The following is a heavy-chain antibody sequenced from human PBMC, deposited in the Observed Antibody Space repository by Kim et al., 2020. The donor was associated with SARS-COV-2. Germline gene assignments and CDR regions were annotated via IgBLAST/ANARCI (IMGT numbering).Heavy chain of an antibody. CDR1: GGSFSGYY. V-gene: IGHV4-34*01. D-gene: IGHD1-26*01. CDR2: INHSGST. CDR3: ARRREWSYTKDY. J-gene: IGHJ4*02. Sequence: SETLSLTCAVYGGSFSGYYWSWIRQPPGKGLEWIGEINHSGSTNYNPSLKSRVTISVDTSKNQFSLKLSSVTAADTAVYYCARRREWSYTKDYWGQGTLVTVSS.